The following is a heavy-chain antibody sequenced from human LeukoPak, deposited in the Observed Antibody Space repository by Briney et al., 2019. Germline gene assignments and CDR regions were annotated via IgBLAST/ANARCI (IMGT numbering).Heavy chain of an antibody. CDR3: ARDLGTLSMDV. CDR1: GGSISSGSYY. D-gene: IGHD1-14*01. Sequence: SETLSLTCTVSGGSISSGSYYWSWIRQPAGKGLEWIGRIYTSGSTNYNPSLKSRVTMSVDTSKNQFSLKLSSVTAADTAVYYCARDLGTLSMDVWGKGTTVTISS. CDR2: IYTSGST. V-gene: IGHV4-61*02. J-gene: IGHJ6*04.